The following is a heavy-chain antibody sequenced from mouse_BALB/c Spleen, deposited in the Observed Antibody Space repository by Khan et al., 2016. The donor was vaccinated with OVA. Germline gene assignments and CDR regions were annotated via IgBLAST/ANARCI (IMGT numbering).Heavy chain of an antibody. V-gene: IGHV2-9*02. CDR2: IWAGGNT. D-gene: IGHD1-3*01. J-gene: IGHJ2*01. CDR1: GFSLTSYG. Sequence: VELVESGRGLVAPSQCLSITCAVSGFSLTSYGVHWVRQAPGKGLEWLGVIWAGGNTKYNSALMCRLSISKDNPKSPVFLKMNTLQTDDTAMYYCARLEDIWGQGTTLTVSS. CDR3: ARLEDI.